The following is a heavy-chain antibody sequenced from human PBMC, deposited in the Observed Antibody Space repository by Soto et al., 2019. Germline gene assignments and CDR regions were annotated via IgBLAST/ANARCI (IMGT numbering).Heavy chain of an antibody. CDR1: GGTFSSYA. J-gene: IGHJ6*02. CDR2: IIPIFGTA. V-gene: IGHV1-69*13. D-gene: IGHD3-9*01. CDR3: ARTAILTGYDYYYGMDV. Sequence: ASVKVSCKASGGTFSSYAISWVRQAPGQGLEWMGGIIPIFGTANYAQKFQGRVTITADESTSTAYMELSSLRSEDTAVYYCARTAILTGYDYYYGMDVWGQGTTVTVSS.